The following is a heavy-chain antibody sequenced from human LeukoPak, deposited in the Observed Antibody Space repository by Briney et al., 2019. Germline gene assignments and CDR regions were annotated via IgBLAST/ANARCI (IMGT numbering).Heavy chain of an antibody. CDR2: INHSGST. J-gene: IGHJ4*02. CDR3: ARGRNYYDSSGYYGEYYFDY. Sequence: SETLSLTCAVYGGSFSGYYWSWIRQPPGKGLEWIGEINHSGSTNYNPSLKSRVTISVDTSKSQFSLKLSSVTAADTAVYYCARGRNYYDSSGYYGEYYFDYWGQGTLVTVSS. V-gene: IGHV4-34*01. D-gene: IGHD3-22*01. CDR1: GGSFSGYY.